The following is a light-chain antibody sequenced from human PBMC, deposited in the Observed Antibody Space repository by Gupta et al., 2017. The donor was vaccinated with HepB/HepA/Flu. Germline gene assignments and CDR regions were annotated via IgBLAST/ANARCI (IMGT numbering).Light chain of an antibody. CDR3: CSYEGSYTLEV. V-gene: IGLV2-11*01. CDR1: SSDVGAYKY. J-gene: IGLJ1*01. CDR2: EVS. Sequence: QSALTQPRSVSGSPGQSVTISCTGTSSDVGAYKYVSWYQQHPGKAPKLIIYEVSERPSGVPDRFSGSKSGNTASLTISGLQAEDEAEYYCCSYEGSYTLEVFGTGTTVTVL.